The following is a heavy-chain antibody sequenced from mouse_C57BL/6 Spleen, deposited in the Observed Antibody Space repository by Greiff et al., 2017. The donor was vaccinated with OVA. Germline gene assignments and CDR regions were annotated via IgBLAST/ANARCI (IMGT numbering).Heavy chain of an antibody. D-gene: IGHD2-4*01. V-gene: IGHV1-50*01. CDR2: IDPSDSYT. CDR1: GYTFTSYW. CDR3: ATRLRRSYFDY. Sequence: QVQLQQPGAELVKPGASVKLSCKASGYTFTSYWMQWVKQRPGQGLEWIGEIDPSDSYTNYNQKFKGKATLTVDTSSSTAYMQLSSLTSEDAAVYYCATRLRRSYFDYWGQGTTLTVSS. J-gene: IGHJ2*01.